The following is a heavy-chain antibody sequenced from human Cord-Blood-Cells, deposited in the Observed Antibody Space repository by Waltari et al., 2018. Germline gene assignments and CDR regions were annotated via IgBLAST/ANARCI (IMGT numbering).Heavy chain of an antibody. CDR2: INPSSSGT. V-gene: IGHV1-2*04. J-gene: IGHJ3*02. Sequence: QVQLVQSGAEVKKPGASVNVSCKASGYTFTGYYMHWVRQAPGQGVEWMGAINPSSSGTNYAQKLQGWVTMTRYTAISTAYMEVSRLRSDDTAVYYCARDLTGGKSDAFDIWGQGTMVTVSS. CDR1: GYTFTGYY. CDR3: ARDLTGGKSDAFDI. D-gene: IGHD2-8*02.